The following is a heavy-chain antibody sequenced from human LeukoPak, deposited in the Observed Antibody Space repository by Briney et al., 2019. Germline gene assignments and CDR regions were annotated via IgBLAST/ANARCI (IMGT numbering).Heavy chain of an antibody. CDR2: IGGSGSST. V-gene: IGHV3-21*01. CDR1: GFTFSSYA. J-gene: IGHJ5*02. D-gene: IGHD5-18*01. Sequence: GGSLRLSCAASGFTFSSYAMGWVRQAPGKGLEWVSYIGGSGSSTYYADSVKGRFTISRDNAKNSLYLQMNSLRAEDTAVYYCARARIRGGFDPWGQGTLVTVSS. CDR3: ARARIRGGFDP.